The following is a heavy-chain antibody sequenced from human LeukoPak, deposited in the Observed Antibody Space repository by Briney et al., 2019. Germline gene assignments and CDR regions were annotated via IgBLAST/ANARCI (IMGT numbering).Heavy chain of an antibody. Sequence: ASVKVSCKASGYTFTDYYIHWVRQAPGQGLEWMGWINPNSGGTNYAQKFQGRVTMTRDTSISTAYMELSRLRSDDTAVYYCARESSGWTAFDYWGQGTLVTVPS. J-gene: IGHJ4*02. V-gene: IGHV1-2*02. CDR2: INPNSGGT. CDR3: ARESSGWTAFDY. CDR1: GYTFTDYY. D-gene: IGHD6-19*01.